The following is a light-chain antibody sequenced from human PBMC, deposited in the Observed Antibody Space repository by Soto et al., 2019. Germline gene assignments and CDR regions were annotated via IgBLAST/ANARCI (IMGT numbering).Light chain of an antibody. CDR3: QQYNTYPVT. CDR1: QSFSTW. J-gene: IGKJ1*01. V-gene: IGKV1-5*03. Sequence: DIQMTQSPSTLSASVGDRVTITCRASQSFSTWLAWYQQKPGKAPKLLIYKASSLESGVPSRFSGSGSGTEFTLTISSLRPDDFATYYCQQYNTYPVTFGQGTKVEIK. CDR2: KAS.